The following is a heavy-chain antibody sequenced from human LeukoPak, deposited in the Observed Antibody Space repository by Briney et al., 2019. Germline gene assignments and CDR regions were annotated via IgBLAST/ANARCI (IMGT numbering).Heavy chain of an antibody. V-gene: IGHV4-30-4*08. J-gene: IGHJ4*02. D-gene: IGHD4-23*01. CDR3: ARVENDYGGNRYFDY. CDR2: IYYSGST. Sequence: PSETLSLTCTVSGGSISNYYWSWIRQPPGKGLEWIGYIYYSGSTYYNPSLKSRVTISVDTSKNQFSLKLSSVTAADTAVYYCARVENDYGGNRYFDYWGQGTLVTVSS. CDR1: GGSISNYY.